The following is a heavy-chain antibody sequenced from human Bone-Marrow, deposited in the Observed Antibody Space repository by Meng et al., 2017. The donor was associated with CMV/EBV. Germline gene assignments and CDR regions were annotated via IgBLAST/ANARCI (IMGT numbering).Heavy chain of an antibody. CDR1: GFTVSSNY. Sequence: GESLKISCAASGFTVSSNYMSWVRQAPGKGLEWVSYISRSGSALYYADSVKGRFTISRDNAKDSLYLQMNSLRAEDTAVYYCARGTTYYDFWSGYYTFDYWGQGTLVTVSS. CDR2: ISRSGSAL. J-gene: IGHJ4*02. CDR3: ARGTTYYDFWSGYYTFDY. V-gene: IGHV3-11*04. D-gene: IGHD3-3*01.